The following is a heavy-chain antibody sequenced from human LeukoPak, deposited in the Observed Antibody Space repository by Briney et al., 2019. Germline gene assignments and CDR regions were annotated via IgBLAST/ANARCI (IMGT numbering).Heavy chain of an antibody. CDR1: GFTFSTSA. D-gene: IGHD3-22*01. J-gene: IGHJ4*02. V-gene: IGHV3-64D*06. Sequence: GSLRPSCSASGFTFSTSAIHWVRQAPGKGLEYVSAISSNGGSTYYAGSVKGRFTISRDNSKNTLSLQMSSLRPEDTAVYYCVKLPYSDTSAYYVDYWGQGTLVTVSS. CDR2: ISSNGGST. CDR3: VKLPYSDTSAYYVDY.